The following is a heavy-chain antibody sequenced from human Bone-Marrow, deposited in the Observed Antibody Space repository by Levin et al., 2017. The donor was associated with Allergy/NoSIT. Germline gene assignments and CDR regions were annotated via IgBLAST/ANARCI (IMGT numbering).Heavy chain of an antibody. CDR1: GGSISSGGYY. Sequence: SETLSLTCTVSGGSISSGGYYWSWIRQHPGKGLEWTGYIDYSGYTYYNSSLKSRVTISADTSKNQFSLKMTSVTAADTAVYYCARDGYYSGWYPYWGQGTLVTVSS. CDR2: IDYSGYT. V-gene: IGHV4-31*03. CDR3: ARDGYYSGWYPY. D-gene: IGHD6-19*01. J-gene: IGHJ4*02.